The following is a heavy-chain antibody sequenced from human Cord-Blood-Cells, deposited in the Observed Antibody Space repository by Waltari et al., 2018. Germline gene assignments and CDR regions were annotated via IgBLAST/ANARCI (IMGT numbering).Heavy chain of an antibody. Sequence: QVQLQQWGAGLLKPSETLSLTCAVYGGSFSGYYWSWLRQRPGKGLEWIGEINHSGSTNYNPSLKSRVTISVDTSKNQFSLKLSSVTAADTAVYYCAREVRGPAYYGMDVWGQGTTVTVSS. CDR1: GGSFSGYY. V-gene: IGHV4-34*01. D-gene: IGHD3-10*01. CDR3: AREVRGPAYYGMDV. CDR2: INHSGST. J-gene: IGHJ6*02.